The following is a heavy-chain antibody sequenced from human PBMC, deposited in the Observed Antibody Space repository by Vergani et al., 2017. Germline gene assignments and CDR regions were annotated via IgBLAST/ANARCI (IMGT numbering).Heavy chain of an antibody. D-gene: IGHD2-2*01. CDR1: GFTFSSYS. J-gene: IGHJ4*02. V-gene: IGHV3-21*01. CDR2: ISSSSSYI. CDR3: ARLNRAVVVAAAIGSPAEY. Sequence: EVQLVESGGGLVKPGGSLRLSCAASGFTFSSYSMNWVRQAPGKGLEWVSSISSSSSYIYYADSVKGRFTISRDNAKNSLYLQMNRLRAEDTAVYYCARLNRAVVVAAAIGSPAEYWGQGTLVTVSS.